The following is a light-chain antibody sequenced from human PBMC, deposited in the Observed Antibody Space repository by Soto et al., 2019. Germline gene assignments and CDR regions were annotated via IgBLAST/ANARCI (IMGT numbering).Light chain of an antibody. V-gene: IGKV3-20*01. J-gene: IGKJ2*01. Sequence: IVLTQSPGTLSLSPGERATLSCRASQSVWGTYLAWYQHKPGQAPRLLIYGASNRASGIPDRFSGSGSGTDFTLTISRLEPEDFAIYYCQQYDIWPPYTFGQGTKVEF. CDR1: QSVWGTY. CDR2: GAS. CDR3: QQYDIWPPYT.